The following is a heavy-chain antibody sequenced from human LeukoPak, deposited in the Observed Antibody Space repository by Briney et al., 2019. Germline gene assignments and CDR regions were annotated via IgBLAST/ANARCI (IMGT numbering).Heavy chain of an antibody. CDR2: IKQDGSEK. V-gene: IGHV3-7*01. CDR3: ASLAMVRGVMGNEFDY. J-gene: IGHJ4*02. D-gene: IGHD3-10*01. Sequence: GGSPRLSCAASGFTFSSYWMSWVRQAPGKGLEWVANIKQDGSEKYYVDSVKGRFTISRDNAKNSLYLQMNSLRAEDTAVYYCASLAMVRGVMGNEFDYWGQGALVTVSS. CDR1: GFTFSSYW.